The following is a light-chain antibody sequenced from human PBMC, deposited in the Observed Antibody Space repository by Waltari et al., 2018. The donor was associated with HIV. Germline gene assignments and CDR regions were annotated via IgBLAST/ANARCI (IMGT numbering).Light chain of an antibody. CDR3: QAWDSSTAV. CDR2: QDS. Sequence: SYELTQPPSVSVSPGQTASFTCTGDKLGDKYACWYQQKPGQSPGLVIYQDSKRPSGIPERFSGSNSGNTATLTISGTQAMDEADYYCQAWDSSTAVFGGGTKLTVL. CDR1: KLGDKY. J-gene: IGLJ2*01. V-gene: IGLV3-1*01.